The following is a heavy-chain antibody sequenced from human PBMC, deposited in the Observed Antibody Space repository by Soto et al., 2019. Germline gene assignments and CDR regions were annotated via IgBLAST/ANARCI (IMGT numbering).Heavy chain of an antibody. V-gene: IGHV1-3*01. D-gene: IGHD6-6*01. CDR2: INAGNGNT. CDR1: GYTFTSYA. Sequence: ASVKVSCKASGYTFTSYAMHWVRQAPGQRLEWMGWINAGNGNTKYSQKFQGRDTITRDTSASTAYMELSSLRSEDTAVYYCAREFLTLSSIAARAYFDYWGQGTLVTVSS. J-gene: IGHJ4*02. CDR3: AREFLTLSSIAARAYFDY.